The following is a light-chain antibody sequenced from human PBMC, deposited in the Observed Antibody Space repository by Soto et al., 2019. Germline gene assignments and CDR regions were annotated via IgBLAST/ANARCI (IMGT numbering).Light chain of an antibody. CDR1: RSNVAGNA. CDR3: AVWDDILNRPV. CDR2: SDS. V-gene: IGLV1-44*01. Sequence: QSVLSQPPSASGTPGQRVTISCSGTRSNVAGNAVNWYQQLPGTAPKLLIFSDSQRPSGVPDRFSASKYGTSASLAISGIQADDEALYHCAVWDDILNRPVFGGGTKLTVL. J-gene: IGLJ2*01.